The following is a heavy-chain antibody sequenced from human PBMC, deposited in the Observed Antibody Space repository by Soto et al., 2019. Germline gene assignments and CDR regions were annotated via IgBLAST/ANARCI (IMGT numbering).Heavy chain of an antibody. CDR3: AKDPEGIAAAPWDYYYGMDV. D-gene: IGHD6-13*01. CDR2: ISGSGGST. V-gene: IGHV3-23*01. CDR1: GFTFSSYA. Sequence: TGGSLRLSCAASGFTFSSYAMSWVRQAPGKGLEWVSAISGSGGSTYYADSVKGRFTISRDNSKNTLYLQMNSLRAEDTAVYYCAKDPEGIAAAPWDYYYGMDVWGQGTTVTVSS. J-gene: IGHJ6*02.